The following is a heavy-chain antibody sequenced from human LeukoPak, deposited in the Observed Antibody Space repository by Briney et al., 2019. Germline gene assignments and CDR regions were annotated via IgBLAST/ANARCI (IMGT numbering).Heavy chain of an antibody. CDR2: INHSGST. CDR1: GGSFSGYY. J-gene: IGHJ3*02. Sequence: SETLSLTCAVYGGSFSGYYWSWIRQPPGKGLEWIGEINHSGSTNYNPSLKSRVTISVDTSKNQFSLKLSSVTAADTAVYYCARVRRTAMVRGQNDAFDIWAKGQWSPSPQ. V-gene: IGHV4-34*01. CDR3: ARVRRTAMVRGQNDAFDI. D-gene: IGHD5-18*01.